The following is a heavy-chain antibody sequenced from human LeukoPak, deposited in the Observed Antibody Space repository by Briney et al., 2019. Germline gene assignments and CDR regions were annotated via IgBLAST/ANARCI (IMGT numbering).Heavy chain of an antibody. CDR2: TYYRSKWYN. CDR3: ARAGEGPDYYYYGMDV. V-gene: IGHV6-1*01. Sequence: SQTLSLTCAISGDSVSSNSAAWNWIRQSPSRGLEWLGRTYYRSKWYNDYAVSVKSRITINPDTSKNQFSLQLNSVAPEDTAVYYCARAGEGPDYYYYGMDVWGQGTTVTVSS. CDR1: GDSVSSNSAA. J-gene: IGHJ6*02. D-gene: IGHD7-27*01.